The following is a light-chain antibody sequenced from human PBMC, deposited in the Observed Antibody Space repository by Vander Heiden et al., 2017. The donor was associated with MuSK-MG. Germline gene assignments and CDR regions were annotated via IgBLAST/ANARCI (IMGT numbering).Light chain of an antibody. J-gene: IGKJ2*01. V-gene: IGKV3-20*01. CDR3: QHYAGTPPYT. CDR2: SAA. CDR1: QSVSITY. Sequence: IVLTWSPGPLSLSPGERATLSCRASQSVSITYLGWYQQRPGQAPRLLIYSAASRATGIPDRCSGGGSGTDFTLTISKLEAEDFAVYYCQHYAGTPPYTFGQGTKIEIK.